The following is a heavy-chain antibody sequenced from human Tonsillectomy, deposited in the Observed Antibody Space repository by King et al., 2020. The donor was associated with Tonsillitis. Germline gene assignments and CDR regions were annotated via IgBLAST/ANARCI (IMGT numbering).Heavy chain of an antibody. V-gene: IGHV3-30*04. J-gene: IGHJ4*02. CDR2: ISYDGSNK. CDR1: GFIFSHYA. CDR3: ARDSPPDY. Sequence: VQLVESGGGVVQPGRSLILSCAASGFIFSHYAMHWVRQAPGKGLDWVAVISYDGSNKNYADSVKGRFTISRDDSKNTLYLQMNSLRGEDTAVYYCARDSPPDYWGQGTLVTVSS.